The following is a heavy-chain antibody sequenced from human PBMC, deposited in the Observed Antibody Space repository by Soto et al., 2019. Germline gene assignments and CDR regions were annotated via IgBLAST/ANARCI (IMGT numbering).Heavy chain of an antibody. Sequence: QVQLVESGGGVVQPGRSLRLSCAASGFTFSSYAMHWVRQAPGKGLEWVAVISYDGSNKYYADSVKGRFTISRDNSKNTLYLQMNSLRAEDTAVYYCARGRQYVWGSYRYDWFAPWGQGTLVTVSS. CDR2: ISYDGSNK. V-gene: IGHV3-30-3*01. J-gene: IGHJ5*02. CDR3: ARGRQYVWGSYRYDWFAP. D-gene: IGHD3-16*02. CDR1: GFTFSSYA.